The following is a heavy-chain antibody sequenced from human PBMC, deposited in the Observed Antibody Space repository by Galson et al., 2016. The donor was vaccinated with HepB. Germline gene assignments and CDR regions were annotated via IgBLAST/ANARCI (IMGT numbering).Heavy chain of an antibody. Sequence: SVKVSCKVSGYTLTELSMHWVRQAPGKGLEWMGGFEPEGGEGMYAEKFQGRVTMTEDTSTDTAYMDLSSLRSEDTAVYYCAVVMAAFELDAFDFWGQGTMVTVSS. CDR3: AVVMAAFELDAFDF. D-gene: IGHD2-15*01. CDR1: GYTLTELS. V-gene: IGHV1-24*01. J-gene: IGHJ3*01. CDR2: FEPEGGEG.